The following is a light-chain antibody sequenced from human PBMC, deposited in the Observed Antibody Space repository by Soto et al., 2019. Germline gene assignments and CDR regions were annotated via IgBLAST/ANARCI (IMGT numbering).Light chain of an antibody. V-gene: IGKV3-15*01. CDR2: GAS. Sequence: EIVMTQSPATLSLSPGERATLSCRASESVSNNLAWYQQKAGQAPRLLIYGASTRATGIPDRFSGGGSGTDFTLTISRLEPEDFAVYYCQQFSSYPLTFGGGTKVDIK. CDR3: QQFSSYPLT. CDR1: ESVSNN. J-gene: IGKJ4*01.